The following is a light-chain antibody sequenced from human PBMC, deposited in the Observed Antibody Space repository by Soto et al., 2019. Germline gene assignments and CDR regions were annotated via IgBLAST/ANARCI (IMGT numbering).Light chain of an antibody. CDR1: SIDVGGYNY. Sequence: QSVLTHPPSASGSPGQSVAISCTGTSIDVGGYNYVSWYQQHPGKAPKLMIYEVNKRPSGVPDRFSGSKSGNTASLTVSGLQAEDEADYYCSSYAGSSNVFGTGTKVTV. J-gene: IGLJ1*01. CDR2: EVN. V-gene: IGLV2-8*01. CDR3: SSYAGSSNV.